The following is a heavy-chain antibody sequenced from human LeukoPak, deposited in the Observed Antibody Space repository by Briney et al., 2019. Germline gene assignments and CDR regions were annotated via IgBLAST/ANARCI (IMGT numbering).Heavy chain of an antibody. V-gene: IGHV1-18*01. D-gene: IGHD3-10*01. CDR2: ISTYSGKT. Sequence: ASVKVSCKASGYSFAGYGISWVRQAPGRGLEWIGWISTYSGKTNYAHNLQGRITVTTETSTSTAYMELRSLRSDDTAVYYCARVGAAPSHFDYWGQGTQLTVSS. CDR1: GYSFAGYG. CDR3: ARVGAAPSHFDY. J-gene: IGHJ4*02.